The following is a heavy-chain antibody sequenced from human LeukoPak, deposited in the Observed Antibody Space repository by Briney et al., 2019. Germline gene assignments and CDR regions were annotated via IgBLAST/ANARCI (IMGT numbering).Heavy chain of an antibody. J-gene: IGHJ6*03. CDR2: FDPEDGET. CDR3: ARSLFRFLEWSYRSYYYYYMDV. Sequence: ASVKVSCKVSGYTLTELSMHWVRQAPGKGLEWMGGFDPEDGETIYAQKFQGRVTITADKSTSTAYRELSSLRSEDTAVYFCARSLFRFLEWSYRSYYYYYMDVWGKGTTVTVSS. CDR1: GYTLTELS. D-gene: IGHD3-3*01. V-gene: IGHV1-24*01.